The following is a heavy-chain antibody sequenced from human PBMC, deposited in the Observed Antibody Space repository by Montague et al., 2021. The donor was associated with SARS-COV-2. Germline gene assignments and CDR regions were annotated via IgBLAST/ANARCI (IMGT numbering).Heavy chain of an antibody. D-gene: IGHD3-9*01. CDR2: XDWDDDK. CDR3: ARMVTIFSLGGYYYYDGMDV. Sequence: PALVKPTQTLTLTCTFSGFSLSTSGMCVSWIRQPPGKALEWLALXDWDDDKYYSTSLKTRLTISKYTSKNQVVLTMTNMDPVDTATYYCARMVTIFSLGGYYYYDGMDVWGQGTTVTVSS. CDR1: GFSLSTSGMC. V-gene: IGHV2-70*01. J-gene: IGHJ6*02.